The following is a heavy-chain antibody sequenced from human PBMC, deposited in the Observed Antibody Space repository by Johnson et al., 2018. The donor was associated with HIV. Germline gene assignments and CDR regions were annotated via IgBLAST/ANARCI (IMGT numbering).Heavy chain of an antibody. CDR1: GFTFSQFA. D-gene: IGHD1-26*01. V-gene: IGHV3-30*04. CDR2: ISYDGTKK. Sequence: QVQLVESGGGVVQPGRSLRLSCAASGFTFSQFAMHWVRQAPGKGLEWVAIISYDGTKKYYADSVRGRFTISRDNSKNTLYLQMNSLRAEDTAVYYCAKDRGSYYFYAFDIWGQGTMVTVSS. J-gene: IGHJ3*02. CDR3: AKDRGSYYFYAFDI.